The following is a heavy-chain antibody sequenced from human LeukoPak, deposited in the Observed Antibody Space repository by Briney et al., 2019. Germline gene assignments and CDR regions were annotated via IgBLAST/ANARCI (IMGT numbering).Heavy chain of an antibody. Sequence: QPGGSLRLSCAAFGFTVSSNYMSWVRQAPGKGLEWVSVIYSGGSTYYADSVKGRFTISRHNSKNTLYLQMNSLRAEDTAVYYCARPRTFGAYDAFDIWGQGTMVTVSS. CDR3: ARPRTFGAYDAFDI. V-gene: IGHV3-53*04. CDR1: GFTVSSNY. CDR2: IYSGGST. J-gene: IGHJ3*02. D-gene: IGHD3-16*01.